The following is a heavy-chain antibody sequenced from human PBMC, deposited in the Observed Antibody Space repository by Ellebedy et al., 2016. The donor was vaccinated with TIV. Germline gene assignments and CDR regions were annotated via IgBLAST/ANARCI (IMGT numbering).Heavy chain of an antibody. J-gene: IGHJ4*02. D-gene: IGHD3-22*01. CDR2: IKQDGSEK. V-gene: IGHV3-7*02. CDR3: ASSLSDGSYYYDSSGYYEPLYYFDY. Sequence: GGSLRLSXAASGFTFSSYWMSWVRQAPGKGLEWVANIKQDGSEKYYVDSVKGRFTISRDNAKNSLYLQMNSLRAEDTAVYYCASSLSDGSYYYDSSGYYEPLYYFDYWGQGTLVTVSS. CDR1: GFTFSSYW.